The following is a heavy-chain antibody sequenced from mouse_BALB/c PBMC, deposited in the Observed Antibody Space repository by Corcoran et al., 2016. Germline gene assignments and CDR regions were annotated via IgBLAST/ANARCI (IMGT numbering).Heavy chain of an antibody. V-gene: IGHV1-9*01. CDR3: AREGWYFAV. CDR2: ILPGSGST. CDR1: GYTISSYW. Sequence: QVQLQQSGAELMKPGASVKISCKATGYTISSYWIEWVKQRPGHGLEWIGEILPGSGSTNYNEKLKGKATFTADTSDNPAYMHLSILKSEDSAVYYCAREGWYFAVCCAGITGTGSS. J-gene: IGHJ1*01.